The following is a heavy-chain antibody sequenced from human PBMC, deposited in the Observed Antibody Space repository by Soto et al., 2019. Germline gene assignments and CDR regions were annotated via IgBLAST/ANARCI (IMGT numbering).Heavy chain of an antibody. D-gene: IGHD6-19*01. CDR1: GLIFSDYH. V-gene: IGHV3-72*01. J-gene: IGHJ6*02. Sequence: EVQLVESGGGLVQPGGSLRLSCAASGLIFSDYHMDWVRQAPGKGLEWVGRIRRKANSYTTEYAASVKGRFTISRDDSKNSLDLQMNSLKTEDTAVYYCAMLGGWSGGSNDMDVWGQGTKVTVSS. CDR3: AMLGGWSGGSNDMDV. CDR2: IRRKANSYTT.